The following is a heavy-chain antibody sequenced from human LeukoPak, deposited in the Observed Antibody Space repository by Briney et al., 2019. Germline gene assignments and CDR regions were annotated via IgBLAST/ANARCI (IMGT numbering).Heavy chain of an antibody. V-gene: IGHV4-39*01. D-gene: IGHD3-22*01. CDR3: ASTSDYYYGKFDY. CDR1: GGSISSGGYS. J-gene: IGHJ4*02. Sequence: SETLSLTCAVSGGSISSGGYSWSWIRQPPGKGLEWIGSIYYSGSTYYNPSLKSRVTISVDSSKNQFSLRLSSVTAADTAVYYCASTSDYYYGKFDYWGQGTLVTVSS. CDR2: IYYSGST.